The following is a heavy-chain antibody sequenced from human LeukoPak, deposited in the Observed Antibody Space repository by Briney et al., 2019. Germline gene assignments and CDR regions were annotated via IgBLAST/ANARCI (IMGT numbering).Heavy chain of an antibody. J-gene: IGHJ4*02. Sequence: PGGSLRLSCAASGFTFDDYAMHWVRQAPGKGLEWVSGISWNSGSIGYADSVKGRFTISRDNAKNSLYLQMNSLRAEDTALYYCAKDTDAFRPPVGLFDYWGQGTLVTVSS. D-gene: IGHD4-23*01. CDR3: AKDTDAFRPPVGLFDY. CDR1: GFTFDDYA. V-gene: IGHV3-9*01. CDR2: ISWNSGSI.